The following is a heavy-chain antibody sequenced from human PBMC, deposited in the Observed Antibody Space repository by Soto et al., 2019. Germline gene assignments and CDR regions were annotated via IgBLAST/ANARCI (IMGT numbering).Heavy chain of an antibody. D-gene: IGHD6-6*01. V-gene: IGHV3-30*03. CDR3: TVLEGAFDI. J-gene: IGHJ3*02. CDR1: GLTFSSYGTFSSYG. Sequence: QVQLVESGGGVVQPGRSLRLSCAASGLTFSSYGTFSSYGMHWVRQAPGKGLEWVAVISYDGSNKYYADSVKGRFSISRDNSKNTLYLQMDSLKPDDTAVYYCTVLEGAFDIWGQGTMVTVSS. CDR2: ISYDGSNK.